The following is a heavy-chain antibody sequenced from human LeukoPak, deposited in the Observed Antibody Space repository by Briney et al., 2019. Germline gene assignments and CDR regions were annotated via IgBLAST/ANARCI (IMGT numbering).Heavy chain of an antibody. CDR2: IYYSGST. CDR3: ARSTLGFGVVSLHYYGMDV. J-gene: IGHJ6*02. V-gene: IGHV4-39*01. Sequence: SETLSLTCAVYGGSFSGYYWGWIRQPPGKGLGWIGSIYYSGSTYYNPSLKSRVTISVDTSKNQFSLKLSSVTAADTAVYYCARSTLGFGVVSLHYYGMDVWGQGTTVTVSS. CDR1: GGSFSGYY. D-gene: IGHD3-3*01.